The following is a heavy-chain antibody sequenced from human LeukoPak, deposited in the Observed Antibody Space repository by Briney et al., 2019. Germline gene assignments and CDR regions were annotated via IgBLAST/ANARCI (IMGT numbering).Heavy chain of an antibody. D-gene: IGHD1-14*01. CDR1: GSTFNNYA. CDR3: AKVSGGGLYYDGMDV. Sequence: GGSLRLSCAASGSTFNNYAMNWVRQAPGKGLEWVSVISGSGGTTYYADSVKGRFTISRDSSKNTLYLQMNSLRAEDTAVYYCAKVSGGGLYYDGMDVWGQGTTVTVSS. J-gene: IGHJ6*02. CDR2: ISGSGGTT. V-gene: IGHV3-23*01.